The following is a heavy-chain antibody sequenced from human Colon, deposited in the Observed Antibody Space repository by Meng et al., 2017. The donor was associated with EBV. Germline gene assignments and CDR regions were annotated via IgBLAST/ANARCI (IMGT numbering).Heavy chain of an antibody. D-gene: IGHD4-17*01. V-gene: IGHV4-4*02. J-gene: IGHJ4*02. Sequence: VRLQGAAPGRVKLAGTLSLNCAVSGDSISNNWWSWVRQPPGKGLEWIGEIYHSGTTNYNPSLRSRVTISVDKSKNQFSLQLTSVTAADTAVYYCARNGDYNPGLYWGQGTLVTVSS. CDR3: ARNGDYNPGLY. CDR1: GDSISNNW. CDR2: IYHSGTT.